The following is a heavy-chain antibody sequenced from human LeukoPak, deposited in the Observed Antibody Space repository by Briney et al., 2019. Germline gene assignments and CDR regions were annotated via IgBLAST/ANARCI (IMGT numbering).Heavy chain of an antibody. V-gene: IGHV5-51*01. D-gene: IGHD4-11*01. J-gene: IGHJ6*02. Sequence: GESLKISCKGSGSSFTSYWIGWVRQMPGKGLEWMGIIYPGDSDTRYSPSFQGQVTISADKSISTAYLQWSSLKASDTAMYYCARGSTVTTIYYYYYGMDVWGQGTTVTVSS. CDR1: GSSFTSYW. CDR3: ARGSTVTTIYYYYYGMDV. CDR2: IYPGDSDT.